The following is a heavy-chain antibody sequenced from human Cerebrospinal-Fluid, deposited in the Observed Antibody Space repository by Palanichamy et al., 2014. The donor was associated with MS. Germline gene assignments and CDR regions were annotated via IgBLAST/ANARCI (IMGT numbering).Heavy chain of an antibody. CDR1: GGSFNDYY. V-gene: IGHV4-34*02. J-gene: IGHJ4*02. D-gene: IGHD2-15*01. CDR2: SIIVAAP. Sequence: QVQLQQWGAGLLKPSETLSLTCAVYGGSFNDYYWSWVRQPPGRGWSGLGKSIIVAAPTTTALESRVTISVDTSKNQFSLKLSSATVADTAVYYCARGGACSADSCSILGFDSWGQGTLVTVSS. CDR3: ARGGACSADSCSILGFDS.